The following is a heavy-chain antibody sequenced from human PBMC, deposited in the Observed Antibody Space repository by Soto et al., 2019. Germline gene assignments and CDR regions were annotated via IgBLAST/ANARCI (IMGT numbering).Heavy chain of an antibody. Sequence: ESGGGVVQPGRSLRLSCAASGFTFSSYGMHWVRQAPGKGLEWVAVIWYDGSNKYYADSVKGRFTISRDNSKNTLYLQMNSLRAEDTAVYYCAKGPRGGYDYTRDYYYYGMDVWGQGTTVTVSS. CDR1: GFTFSSYG. J-gene: IGHJ6*02. V-gene: IGHV3-33*06. CDR2: IWYDGSNK. D-gene: IGHD5-12*01. CDR3: AKGPRGGYDYTRDYYYYGMDV.